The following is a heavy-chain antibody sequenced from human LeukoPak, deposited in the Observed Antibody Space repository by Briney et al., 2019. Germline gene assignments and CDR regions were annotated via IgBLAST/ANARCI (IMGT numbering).Heavy chain of an antibody. V-gene: IGHV3-53*01. CDR3: ARRFYYDSSGYYNWFDP. Sequence: GGSLRLSCAASGFTVSSNYMSWVRQAPGKGLEWVSVIYSGGSTYYADSVKGRFTISRDNSENTLYLQMNSLRAEDTAVYYCARRFYYDSSGYYNWFDPWGQGTLVTVSS. CDR2: IYSGGST. J-gene: IGHJ5*02. CDR1: GFTVSSNY. D-gene: IGHD3-22*01.